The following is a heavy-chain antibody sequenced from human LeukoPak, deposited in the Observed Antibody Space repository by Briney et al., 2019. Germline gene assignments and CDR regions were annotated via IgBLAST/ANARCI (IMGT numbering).Heavy chain of an antibody. D-gene: IGHD5-24*01. CDR1: GGSFSGYY. CDR3: ARRRRSPEVFDY. J-gene: IGHJ4*02. CDR2: IYHSGST. V-gene: IGHV4-34*01. Sequence: SETLSLTCAVYGGSFSGYYWSWIRQPPGKGLEWIGSIYHSGSTYYNPSLKSRVTISVDKSKNQFSLKLSSVTAADTAVYYCARRRRSPEVFDYWGQGTLVTVSS.